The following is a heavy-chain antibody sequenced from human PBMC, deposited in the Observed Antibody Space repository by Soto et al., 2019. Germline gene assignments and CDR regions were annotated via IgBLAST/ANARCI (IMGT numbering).Heavy chain of an antibody. V-gene: IGHV1-58*01. Sequence: SVKVSCKASGFTFTSSAVQWVRQARGQRLEWIGWIVVGSGNTNYAQKFQERVTITRDMSTSTAYMELSSLRSEDTAVYYCAAPRAFYDYVWGSYRYPSHYGMDVWGQGTTVTVSS. CDR3: AAPRAFYDYVWGSYRYPSHYGMDV. CDR1: GFTFTSSA. CDR2: IVVGSGNT. J-gene: IGHJ6*02. D-gene: IGHD3-16*02.